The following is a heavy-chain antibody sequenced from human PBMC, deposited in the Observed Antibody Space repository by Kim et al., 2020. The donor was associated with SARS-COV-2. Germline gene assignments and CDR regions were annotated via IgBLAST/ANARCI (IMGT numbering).Heavy chain of an antibody. V-gene: IGHV4-59*01. J-gene: IGHJ4*02. CDR3: ARSPGLWFGGKFDY. D-gene: IGHD3-10*01. Sequence: NPSLKSRVTISVDTSKNQFSLKLSSVTAADTAVYYCARSPGLWFGGKFDYWGQGTLVTVSS.